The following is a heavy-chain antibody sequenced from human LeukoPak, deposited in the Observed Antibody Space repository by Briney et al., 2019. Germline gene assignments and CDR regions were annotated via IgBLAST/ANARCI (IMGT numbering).Heavy chain of an antibody. J-gene: IGHJ4*02. Sequence: SETLSLTCAVYGGSFSGYYWSWIRQPPGKGLEWIGEINHSGSTNYNPSLKSRVTISVDTSKNQFSLKLSSVTAADTAVHYCARGPKRITMVRGVIRPFDYWGQGTLVTVSS. CDR3: ARGPKRITMVRGVIRPFDY. V-gene: IGHV4-34*01. D-gene: IGHD3-10*01. CDR2: INHSGST. CDR1: GGSFSGYY.